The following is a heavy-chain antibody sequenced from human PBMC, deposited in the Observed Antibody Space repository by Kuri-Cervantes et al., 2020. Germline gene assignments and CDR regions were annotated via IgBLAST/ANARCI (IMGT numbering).Heavy chain of an antibody. CDR3: AKDPGKVYDYVWGGGMDV. D-gene: IGHD3-16*01. J-gene: IGHJ6*02. CDR2: ISWNSGSI. CDR1: GFTFDDYA. Sequence: SLKISCAASGFTFDDYAMHWVRQAPGKGLEWVSGISWNSGSIGYADSVKGRFTISRDNSKNTLYLQMNSLRAEDTAVYYCAKDPGKVYDYVWGGGMDVWGQGTTVTVSS. V-gene: IGHV3-9*01.